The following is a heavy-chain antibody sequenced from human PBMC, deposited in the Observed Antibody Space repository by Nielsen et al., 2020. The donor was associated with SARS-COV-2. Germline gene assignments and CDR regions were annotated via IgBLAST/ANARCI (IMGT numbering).Heavy chain of an antibody. CDR2: INFDGSDT. D-gene: IGHD2-15*01. CDR1: GVSLTNHW. CDR3: TPVDVF. Sequence: GESLKISCAASGVSLTNHWMHWVRQVPGQGLVWVAGINFDGSDTYYADSVKGRFTISRDNAKNTVSLQMNSLRIEDTAVYYCTPVDVFWGQGNLVTVSS. J-gene: IGHJ4*02. V-gene: IGHV3-74*01.